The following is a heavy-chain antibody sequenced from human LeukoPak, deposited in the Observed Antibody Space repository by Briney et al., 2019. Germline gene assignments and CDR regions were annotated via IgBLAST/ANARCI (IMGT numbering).Heavy chain of an antibody. J-gene: IGHJ4*02. CDR1: GFSFSSYS. CDR2: INTVSPYI. Sequence: PGGSLSLSCAASGFSFSSYSFNWVRQAPGKGLEWVSSINTVSPYIYYADSLKGRFTISRDNAKNSVYLQMDSLRAEDSAVYYCARLRRNTDSSGFFYYYDYWGQGTLVTVSS. CDR3: ARLRRNTDSSGFFYYYDY. D-gene: IGHD3-22*01. V-gene: IGHV3-21*06.